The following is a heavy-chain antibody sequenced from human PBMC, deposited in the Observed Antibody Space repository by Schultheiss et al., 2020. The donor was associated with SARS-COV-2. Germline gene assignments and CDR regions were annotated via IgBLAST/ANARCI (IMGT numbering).Heavy chain of an antibody. CDR2: ISGSGGST. CDR1: GFTFSDYY. CDR3: AKAPSIGWDWFDP. Sequence: GGSLRLSCAASGFTFSDYYMSWIRQAPGKGLEWVSAISGSGGSTYYADSVKGRFTISRDNPGNTVYLQMNSLRAEDTAVYYCAKAPSIGWDWFDPWGQGTLVTVSS. J-gene: IGHJ5*02. V-gene: IGHV3-23*01. D-gene: IGHD6-19*01.